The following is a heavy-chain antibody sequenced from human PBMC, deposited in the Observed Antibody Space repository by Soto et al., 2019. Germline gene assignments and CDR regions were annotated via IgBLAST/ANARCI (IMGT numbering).Heavy chain of an antibody. D-gene: IGHD1-26*01. Sequence: SETLSLTCTVSGGSISSSSYYWGWIRQPPGKGLEWIGSIYYSGSTYYNPSLKSRVTISVDTSKNQFSLKLSSVTAAATAVYYCARDKVGATDYWGQGTLVTVSS. CDR2: IYYSGST. V-gene: IGHV4-39*07. CDR1: GGSISSSSYY. CDR3: ARDKVGATDY. J-gene: IGHJ4*02.